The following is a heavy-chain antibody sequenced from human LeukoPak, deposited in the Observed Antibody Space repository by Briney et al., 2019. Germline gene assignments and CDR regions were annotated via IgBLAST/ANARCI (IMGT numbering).Heavy chain of an antibody. CDR3: ARQVRSPVFMFMDV. V-gene: IGHV4-39*01. J-gene: IGHJ6*03. CDR2: VYYTGIT. Sequence: SETLSLTCTVAGGSISTSPYNWGWIRQPPGKGLEWIGSVYYTGITYYNPSVESRVTISVDTSKNHFSLELNSVTAADTGVYFCARQVRSPVFMFMDVWGKGTTVIVSS. CDR1: GGSISTSPYN. D-gene: IGHD3-10*02.